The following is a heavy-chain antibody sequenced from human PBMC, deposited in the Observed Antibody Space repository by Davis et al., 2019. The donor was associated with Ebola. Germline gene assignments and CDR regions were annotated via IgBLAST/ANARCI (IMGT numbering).Heavy chain of an antibody. V-gene: IGHV3-30*18. CDR2: ISDDGSNK. J-gene: IGHJ4*02. Sequence: GESLKISCAASGFTFSSHGMHWVRQAPGKGLEWVAVISDDGSNKYYADSVKGRFTISRDNSKNTVYLQMNSLRAEDTAVYYCAKATWIQQWLIDYWGQGTLVTVSS. CDR1: GFTFSSHG. CDR3: AKATWIQQWLIDY. D-gene: IGHD5-18*01.